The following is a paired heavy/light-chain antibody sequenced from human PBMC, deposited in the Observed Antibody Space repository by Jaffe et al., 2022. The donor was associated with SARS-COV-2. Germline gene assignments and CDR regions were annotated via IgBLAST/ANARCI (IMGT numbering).Light chain of an antibody. CDR1: QGIRNY. CDR2: GAS. Sequence: DLQMTQSPSTLSASIGDRVTITCRASQGIRNYLAWYQQRPGKAPKSLIYGASSLQSGVPSRFSGSGSGTDFTLTITGLQAEDFATYYCQHYDSYPPTFGGGTKVEMK. V-gene: IGKV1-16*01. J-gene: IGKJ4*01. CDR3: QHYDSYPPT.
Heavy chain of an antibody. D-gene: IGHD3-16*01. CDR2: ISGSGGGT. J-gene: IGHJ6*03. CDR3: AKDLWGNGNYYYYMDV. V-gene: IGHV3-23*04. CDR1: GFTFSSYA. Sequence: EVQLVDSGGGLVQPGGSLRLSCAASGFTFSSYAMSWVRQAPGKGLQWVSGISGSGGGTYHADSVKGRFTISRDNSKNTLYLQMNSLRAEDTAVYYCAKDLWGNGNYYYYMDVWGKGTTVIVSS.